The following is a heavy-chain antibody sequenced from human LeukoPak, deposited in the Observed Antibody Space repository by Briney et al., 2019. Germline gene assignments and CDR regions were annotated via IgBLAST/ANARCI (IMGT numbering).Heavy chain of an antibody. CDR1: GYTFTSYD. D-gene: IGHD5-18*01. Sequence: WASVKVSCKASGYTFTSYDINWVRQATGQGLEWMGWMNPNSGNTGYAQKFQGRVTITADKSTSTAYMELSSLRSEDTAVYYCARGEYSYGRFDIWGQGTMVTVSS. J-gene: IGHJ3*02. V-gene: IGHV1-8*01. CDR2: MNPNSGNT. CDR3: ARGEYSYGRFDI.